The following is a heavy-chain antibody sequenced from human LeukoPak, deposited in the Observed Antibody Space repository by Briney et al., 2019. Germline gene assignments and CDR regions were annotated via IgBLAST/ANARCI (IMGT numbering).Heavy chain of an antibody. CDR3: VVDFDY. V-gene: IGHV1-8*01. Sequence: XXGQGLEWMGWMNPNSSNTGYAQKFQGRVTMTRNTSISTAYMELSSLRSEDTAVYYCVVDFDYWGQGTLVTVSS. J-gene: IGHJ4*02. CDR2: MNPNSSNT. D-gene: IGHD1-26*01.